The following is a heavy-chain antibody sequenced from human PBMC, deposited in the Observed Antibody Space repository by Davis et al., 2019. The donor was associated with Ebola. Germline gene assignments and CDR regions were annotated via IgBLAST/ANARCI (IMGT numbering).Heavy chain of an antibody. CDR2: ISAYNGNT. V-gene: IGHV1-18*04. CDR3: ARGTTMVRGEGWFDP. J-gene: IGHJ5*02. D-gene: IGHD3-10*01. CDR1: GYTFTSYG. Sequence: AASVKVSCKASGYTFTSYGISWVRQAPGQGLEWMGWISAYNGNTNYAQKLQGRVTMTTDTSTSTAYMELRSLRSDDTALYYCARGTTMVRGEGWFDPWGQGTLVSVSS.